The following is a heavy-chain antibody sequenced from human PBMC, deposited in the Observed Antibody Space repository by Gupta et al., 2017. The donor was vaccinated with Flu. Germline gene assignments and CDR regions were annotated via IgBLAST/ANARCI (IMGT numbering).Heavy chain of an antibody. CDR2: IYPGDSDT. CDR3: ARLISRFAFDI. Sequence: WVRQMPGKGLEWMGIIYPGDSDTRYSPSFQGQVTISADKSISTAYLQWSSLKASDTAMYYCARLISRFAFDIWGQGTMVTVSS. V-gene: IGHV5-51*01. J-gene: IGHJ3*02.